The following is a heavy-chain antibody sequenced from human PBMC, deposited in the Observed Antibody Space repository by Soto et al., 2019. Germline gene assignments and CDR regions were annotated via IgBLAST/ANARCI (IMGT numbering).Heavy chain of an antibody. J-gene: IGHJ6*03. Sequence: ASVKVSCKASGYTFTSYGISWVRQAPGQGLEWMGWISAYNGNTNYAQKLQGRVTMTTDTSTSTAYMELRSLRSDDTAVYYCGRDASYGDYYYYYMDVWGKGTTVNVSS. V-gene: IGHV1-18*01. D-gene: IGHD4-17*01. CDR3: GRDASYGDYYYYYMDV. CDR1: GYTFTSYG. CDR2: ISAYNGNT.